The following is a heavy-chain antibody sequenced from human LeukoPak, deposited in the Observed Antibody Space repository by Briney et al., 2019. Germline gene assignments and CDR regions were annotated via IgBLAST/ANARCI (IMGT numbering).Heavy chain of an antibody. CDR2: TYYRSEWHT. J-gene: IGHJ5*02. V-gene: IGHV6-1*01. D-gene: IGHD1-26*01. CDR1: GDSVSNKNAA. Sequence: QTLSLTCAVSGDSVSNKNAAWNWIRQSPSRGLEWLGRTYYRSEWHTDYALSVKGRITINADTSKNQSSLQLGYVTPEDTAVYYCASGWALSWGQGTLVTVSS. CDR3: ASGWALS.